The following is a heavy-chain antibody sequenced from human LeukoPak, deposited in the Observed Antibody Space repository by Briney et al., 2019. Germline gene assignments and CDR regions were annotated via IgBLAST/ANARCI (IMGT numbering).Heavy chain of an antibody. V-gene: IGHV1-69*13. CDR2: IIPMLGTA. Sequence: ASVKVSCKASGGTFSNYAITWVRQAPGQGLEWMGGIIPMLGTANYARKFQGRVTITADESTSTAYMELSSLRSEDTAVYYCTRDLYDLLTASYRDFWGQGTLVTVSS. D-gene: IGHD3/OR15-3a*01. CDR3: TRDLYDLLTASYRDF. CDR1: GGTFSNYA. J-gene: IGHJ4*02.